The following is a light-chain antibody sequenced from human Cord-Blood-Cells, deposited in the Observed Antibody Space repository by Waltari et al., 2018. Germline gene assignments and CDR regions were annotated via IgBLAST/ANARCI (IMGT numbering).Light chain of an antibody. V-gene: IGKV4-1*01. CDR2: WAS. J-gene: IGKJ2*01. CDR3: QQYYSTMYT. Sequence: DIVMTQSPDSLAVSLGERATINCKSSQSVLYSSNNKNYLAWYQQKPGQPPKLLIYWASTRESGVPDRFSGSESGTEFTLTISSLQAEDVAVYYCQQYYSTMYTFGQGTKLEIK. CDR1: QSVLYSSNNKNY.